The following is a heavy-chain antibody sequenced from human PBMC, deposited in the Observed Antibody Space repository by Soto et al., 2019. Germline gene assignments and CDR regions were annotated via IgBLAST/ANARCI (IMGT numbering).Heavy chain of an antibody. CDR2: INWNGGRT. V-gene: IGHV3-20*03. CDR3: ARSTPYSNWNWAKWFDP. Sequence: EVQLVESGGGVVRPGGSLRLSYAASGFTFDDYGMSWVRQAPGKGLEWVSGINWNGGRTGYADSVKGRSTISRDNAKNSLYLQMNSLRAEDTALYYWARSTPYSNWNWAKWFDPWGQGTLVTVSS. J-gene: IGHJ5*02. D-gene: IGHD1-7*01. CDR1: GFTFDDYG.